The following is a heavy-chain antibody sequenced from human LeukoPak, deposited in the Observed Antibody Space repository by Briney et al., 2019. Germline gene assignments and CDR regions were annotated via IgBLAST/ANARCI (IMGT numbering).Heavy chain of an antibody. D-gene: IGHD4-17*01. V-gene: IGHV4-59*01. CDR1: GGSISSYY. CDR3: ASKSTDHGELRFDY. CDR2: IYYTGTT. J-gene: IGHJ4*02. Sequence: SETLSLTCTVSGGSISSYYWSWIRQPPGKGLEWIGYIYYTGTTNYNPSLKSRVTISVDTSKNQFSLKVSSVTAADTGVYYCASKSTDHGELRFDYWGQGTLVTVSS.